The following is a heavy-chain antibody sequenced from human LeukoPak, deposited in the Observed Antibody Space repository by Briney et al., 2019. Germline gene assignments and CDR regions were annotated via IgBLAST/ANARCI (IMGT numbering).Heavy chain of an antibody. CDR1: GFNFGDYA. Sequence: GGSLRLSCTASGFNFGDYAMSWFRQAPRKGLEWVGFIRSKDYGGTTEYAASVRGRFSISRDDSKSIAYLQMNSLKTEDTAVYYCTRGKGDQGWYWGQGTLVTVSS. J-gene: IGHJ4*02. V-gene: IGHV3-49*03. CDR2: IRSKDYGGTT. CDR3: TRGKGDQGWY. D-gene: IGHD2-15*01.